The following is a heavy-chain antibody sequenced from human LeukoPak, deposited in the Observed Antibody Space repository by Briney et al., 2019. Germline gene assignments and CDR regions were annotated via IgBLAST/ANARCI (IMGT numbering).Heavy chain of an antibody. V-gene: IGHV3-9*01. CDR1: GFTFDDYA. CDR2: ISWNSGSI. J-gene: IGHJ4*01. D-gene: IGHD3-22*01. CDR3: ASGDYYDSKD. Sequence: GGSLRLSCAASGFTFDDYAMHWVRQAPGKGLEWVSGISWNSGSIGYADSVKGRFTISRDNAKNSLYLQMNSLTAEDTAMYYCASGDYYDSKDWGHGTLVTVSS.